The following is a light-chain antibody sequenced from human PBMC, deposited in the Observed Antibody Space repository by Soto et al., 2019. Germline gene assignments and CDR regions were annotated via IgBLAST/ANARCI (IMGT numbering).Light chain of an antibody. J-gene: IGKJ1*01. Sequence: DIQMTQSPSSVSASVGDRVTITCRARQRISNWVAWYQLKPGKAPKLLIYAVSSLQTGVPSRFSGGGSGTDFTLTINNLQPEAFATYYCQQATNSPAFGQGTKVEVK. V-gene: IGKV1-12*01. CDR2: AVS. CDR1: QRISNW. CDR3: QQATNSPA.